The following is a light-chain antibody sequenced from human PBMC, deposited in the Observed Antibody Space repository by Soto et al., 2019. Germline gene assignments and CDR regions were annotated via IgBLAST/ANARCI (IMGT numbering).Light chain of an antibody. CDR1: QSVSGMY. CDR2: GTS. CDR3: QQYDNSPFT. Sequence: EVVFTQSPGTLSFSPGESATLSCRASQSVSGMYLAWYQQKPGQAPRLLIYGTSNRATGIPDRFSGSGSGTDFTLTIRRLEPEDFAMYFCQQYDNSPFTFGPGTKVDIK. V-gene: IGKV3-20*01. J-gene: IGKJ3*01.